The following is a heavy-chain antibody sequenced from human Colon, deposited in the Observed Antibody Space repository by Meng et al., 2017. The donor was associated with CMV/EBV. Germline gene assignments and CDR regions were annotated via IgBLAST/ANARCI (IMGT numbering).Heavy chain of an antibody. J-gene: IGHJ4*02. CDR3: AKASDHYYDVYFDS. V-gene: IGHV3-23*01. CDR2: IGGSGGSK. D-gene: IGHD3-22*01. CDR1: GFTFSNYA. Sequence: GGSLRLSCAGSGFTFSNYAMSWVRQAPGKGLEWVSGIGGSGGSKFNADSVKGRFTISKDNSKNTLYLQMDSLTAEDSAVYYCAKASDHYYDVYFDSWGQGTLVTVSS.